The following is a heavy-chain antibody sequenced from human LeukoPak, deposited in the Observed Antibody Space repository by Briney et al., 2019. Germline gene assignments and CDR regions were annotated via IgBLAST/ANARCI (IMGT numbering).Heavy chain of an antibody. D-gene: IGHD1-14*01. CDR1: GFTFSTYS. CDR2: IYSGGST. Sequence: GGSLRLSCAASGFTFSTYSMNWVRQAPGKGLEWVSVIYSGGSTYYADSVKGRFTISRDNSKNTLYLQMNSLRAEDTAVYYCARGVRSDDAFDIWGQGTMVTVSS. J-gene: IGHJ3*02. V-gene: IGHV3-53*01. CDR3: ARGVRSDDAFDI.